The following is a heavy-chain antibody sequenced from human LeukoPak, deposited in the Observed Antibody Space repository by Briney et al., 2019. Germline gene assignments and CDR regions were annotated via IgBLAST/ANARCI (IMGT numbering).Heavy chain of an antibody. CDR1: GFSFSTHY. Sequence: GGSLRLSCAASGFSFSTHYMSWVRQAPGKGLEWVAIISPDGSEKSYVDSVKGRFTISRDNSEKLLYLNMNNLRAEDTALYYCARDPAYGALDIWGQGTVVTVSS. J-gene: IGHJ3*02. D-gene: IGHD2-21*01. CDR2: ISPDGSEK. CDR3: ARDPAYGALDI. V-gene: IGHV3-7*01.